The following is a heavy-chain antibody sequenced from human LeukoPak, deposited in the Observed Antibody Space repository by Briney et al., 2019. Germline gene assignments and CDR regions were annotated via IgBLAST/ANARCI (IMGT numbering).Heavy chain of an antibody. Sequence: ASVKVSCKASGYTFTSYAMHWVRQAPGQRLEWVGWINAGNGNTQYSQKFQGRVTITRDTSASTAYMELSSLRSEDTAVYYCARGGTLYSSSWDTFYYYGMDVWGKGTTVTVSS. J-gene: IGHJ6*04. CDR3: ARGGTLYSSSWDTFYYYGMDV. D-gene: IGHD6-13*01. V-gene: IGHV1-3*01. CDR2: INAGNGNT. CDR1: GYTFTSYA.